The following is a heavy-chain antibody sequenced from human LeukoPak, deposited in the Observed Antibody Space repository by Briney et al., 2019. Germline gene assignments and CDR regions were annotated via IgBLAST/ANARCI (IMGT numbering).Heavy chain of an antibody. J-gene: IGHJ4*02. CDR1: GVSLSIYY. CDR3: VRDRELNY. V-gene: IGHV4-59*01. CDR2: IYNSGST. D-gene: IGHD1-7*01. Sequence: SETLSLTCTVSGVSLSIYYWSWVRQPPGKGLEWIGYIYNSGSTIYNPSLKSRATISADTSKNQFSLQLSSVTAADTAVYYCVRDRELNYWGQGILVTVSS.